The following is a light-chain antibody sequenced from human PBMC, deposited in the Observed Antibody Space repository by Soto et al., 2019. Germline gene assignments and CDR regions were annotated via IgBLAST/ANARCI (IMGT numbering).Light chain of an antibody. V-gene: IGLV1-40*01. Sequence: VRTQPPSVAGPPGQRVTISCTGSSSNIGAGYDVHWYQPLPGTAPKLLIYGNSNRPSGVPDRFSGSKSGTSASLAITGLQAEDEADYCCQSYDSSLPWVFGGGTKLTVL. J-gene: IGLJ3*02. CDR3: QSYDSSLPWV. CDR2: GNS. CDR1: SSNIGAGYD.